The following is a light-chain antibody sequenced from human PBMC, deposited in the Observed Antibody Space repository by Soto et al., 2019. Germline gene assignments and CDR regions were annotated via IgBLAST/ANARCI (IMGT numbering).Light chain of an antibody. Sequence: QSVLTQPPSVSGAPGQRVTISCTGSSSNIGAGFDVHWYQQLPGTAPKLLIYDNTNRPSGVPDRFSGSQSGTSASLAITGLQAEDEADYYCQSYDSSLSGSVVFGGGTKLTVL. CDR1: SSNIGAGFD. V-gene: IGLV1-40*01. CDR3: QSYDSSLSGSVV. CDR2: DNT. J-gene: IGLJ2*01.